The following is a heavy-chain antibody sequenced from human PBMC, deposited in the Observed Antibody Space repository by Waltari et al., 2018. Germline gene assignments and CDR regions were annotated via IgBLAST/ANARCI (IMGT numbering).Heavy chain of an antibody. J-gene: IGHJ2*01. CDR3: ARQDYYYVKGYFDL. CDR1: GGSISSVAYY. Sequence: QLQLQESGPGLVKPSETVSLTCTVSGGSISSVAYYLGWVRQPPGKGLEFIASIVYSGATYYNPSLESRVTISVDTSKNQFSLELTSVTDADTAVYYCARQDYYYVKGYFDLWGRGTLVTVSS. CDR2: IVYSGAT. D-gene: IGHD3-22*01. V-gene: IGHV4-39*01.